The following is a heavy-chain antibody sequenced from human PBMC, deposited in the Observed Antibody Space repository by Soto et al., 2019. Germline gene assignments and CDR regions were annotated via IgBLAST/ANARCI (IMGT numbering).Heavy chain of an antibody. Sequence: SETLSLTCTVSGGSISRGGYYWSWIRQHPGKGLEWIGYIYYSGSTYYNASLKSRVTISVDTSKNQFSLTLTSVTAADTAVDYCASLSAGYYYDSSGYYFDYWGQGTLVTVSS. CDR1: GGSISRGGYY. V-gene: IGHV4-31*03. J-gene: IGHJ4*02. CDR3: ASLSAGYYYDSSGYYFDY. CDR2: IYYSGST. D-gene: IGHD3-22*01.